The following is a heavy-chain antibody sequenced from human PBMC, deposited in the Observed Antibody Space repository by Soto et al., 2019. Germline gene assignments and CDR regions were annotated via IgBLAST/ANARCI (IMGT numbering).Heavy chain of an antibody. CDR1: GFTFSTYS. V-gene: IGHV3-21*01. D-gene: IGHD2-2*02. CDR3: AREYTAWPLAYGLDV. Sequence: GGSLRLSCVGSGFTFSTYSINWVRQAPGKGLEWVSSISSRSDIYYADSVKGRFTISRDNAKNSVSLQMNILRAEDTAVYYCAREYTAWPLAYGLDVWGQGTTVTVSS. J-gene: IGHJ6*02. CDR2: ISSRSDI.